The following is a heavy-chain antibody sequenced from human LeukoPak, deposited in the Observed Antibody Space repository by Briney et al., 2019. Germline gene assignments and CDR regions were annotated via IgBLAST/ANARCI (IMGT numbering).Heavy chain of an antibody. CDR3: ARGLLDSY. Sequence: SEALSLTCAVYGGSFSGYYWTWIRQPPGKGLEWIGEINHSGNTNYNPSLKSRVTISVDTSKNQFSLNLSSVTAADTAVYYCARGLLDSYGGQGTLVTVSS. CDR2: INHSGNT. CDR1: GGSFSGYY. V-gene: IGHV4-34*01. D-gene: IGHD3-16*01. J-gene: IGHJ4*02.